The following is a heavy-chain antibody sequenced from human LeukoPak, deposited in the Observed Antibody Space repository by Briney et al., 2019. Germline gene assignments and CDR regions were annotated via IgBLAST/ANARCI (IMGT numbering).Heavy chain of an antibody. CDR2: IRSKANSYAT. J-gene: IGHJ6*02. Sequence: GGSLRLSCAASGFTFSGSPMHWVRQASGKGLEWVGRIRSKANSYATAYAASVKGRFTISRDDSKNTAYLQMNSLKTEDTAVYYCTSYHYGMDVWGQGTTVTVSS. CDR1: GFTFSGSP. CDR3: TSYHYGMDV. V-gene: IGHV3-73*01.